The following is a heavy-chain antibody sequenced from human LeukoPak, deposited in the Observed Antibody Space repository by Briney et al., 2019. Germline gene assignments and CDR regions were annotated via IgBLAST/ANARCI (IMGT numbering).Heavy chain of an antibody. CDR2: VNWNSGTI. Sequence: PGGSLRLSCAASGFIFDDFAMHWVRQAPGKGLEWVSSVNWNSGTIVYADSVKGRFTISRDNAKTSLYLQMNSLRPEDTALYYCARDGGYCSSTNCYLGVWGQGTMVTVSS. J-gene: IGHJ3*01. CDR3: ARDGGYCSSTNCYLGV. D-gene: IGHD2-2*01. V-gene: IGHV3-9*01. CDR1: GFIFDDFA.